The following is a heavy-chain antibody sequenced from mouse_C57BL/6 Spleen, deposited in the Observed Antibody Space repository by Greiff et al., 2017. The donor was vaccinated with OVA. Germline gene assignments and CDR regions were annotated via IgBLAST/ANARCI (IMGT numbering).Heavy chain of an antibody. CDR2: IYPSDSET. CDR3: AINDYDVGY. D-gene: IGHD2-4*01. CDR1: GYTFTSYW. Sequence: VQLQQPGAELVRPGSSVKLSCKASGYTFTSYWMDWVKQRPGQGLEWIGNIYPSDSETHYNQKFKDKATLTVDKSSSTAYMQLSSLTSEDSAVYYYAINDYDVGYWGQGTTLTVSS. J-gene: IGHJ2*01. V-gene: IGHV1-61*01.